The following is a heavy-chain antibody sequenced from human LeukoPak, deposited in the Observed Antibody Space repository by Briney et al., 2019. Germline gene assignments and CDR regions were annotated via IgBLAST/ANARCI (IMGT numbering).Heavy chain of an antibody. CDR3: ARGLFLSGYLDAFDI. Sequence: GGSLRLSCAACGFTVSNKYMTWVRQAPGKGLEWVSLIYSDGRTYYADSVKGRCTISRDGSKNTLYLQMNSLRVEDTAVYYCARGLFLSGYLDAFDIWGQGTVVTVSS. J-gene: IGHJ3*02. CDR2: IYSDGRT. D-gene: IGHD3-22*01. CDR1: GFTVSNKY. V-gene: IGHV3-53*01.